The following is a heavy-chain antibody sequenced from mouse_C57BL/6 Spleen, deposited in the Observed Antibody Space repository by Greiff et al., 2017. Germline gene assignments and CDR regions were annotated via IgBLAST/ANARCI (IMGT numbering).Heavy chain of an antibody. V-gene: IGHV1-42*01. CDR1: GYSFTGYY. Sequence: VQLKQSGPELVKPGASVKISCKASGYSFTGYYMNWVKQSPEKSLEWIGEINPRTGGTTYNQKFKDKATLTVDKSSSTAYMQLKSLTSEDSAVDDSSSTMVHWYFDVWGTGTTGTVSS. CDR2: INPRTGGT. CDR3: SSTMVHWYFDV. D-gene: IGHD2-1*01. J-gene: IGHJ1*03.